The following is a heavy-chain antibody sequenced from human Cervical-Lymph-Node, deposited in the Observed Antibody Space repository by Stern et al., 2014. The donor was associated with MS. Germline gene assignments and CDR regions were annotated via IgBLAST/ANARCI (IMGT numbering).Heavy chain of an antibody. CDR1: GFTFNIYA. J-gene: IGHJ4*02. CDR2: ISYDGNKI. CDR3: AREVMGASSCDY. Sequence: VHLVESGGGVVQPGRSLRLSCAASGFTFNIYAMHWVRQAPGKGLEWVAVISYDGNKIYYADSVKGRFTISRDNSKNTVYLQMNSLRVEDTAIYYCAREVMGASSCDYWGQGTLVTVSS. V-gene: IGHV3-30-3*01. D-gene: IGHD1-26*01.